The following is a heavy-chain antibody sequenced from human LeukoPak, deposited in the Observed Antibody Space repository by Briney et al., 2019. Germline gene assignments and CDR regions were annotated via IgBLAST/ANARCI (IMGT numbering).Heavy chain of an antibody. Sequence: ASVKVSCKASGYTFTGYYMHWARQAPGQGLEWMGWINPNSGGTNYAQKFQGRVTMTRDTSISTAYMELSRLRSDDTAVYYCARDSSGWYSIFGAFDIWGQGTMVTV. CDR2: INPNSGGT. J-gene: IGHJ3*02. D-gene: IGHD6-19*01. CDR1: GYTFTGYY. CDR3: ARDSSGWYSIFGAFDI. V-gene: IGHV1-2*02.